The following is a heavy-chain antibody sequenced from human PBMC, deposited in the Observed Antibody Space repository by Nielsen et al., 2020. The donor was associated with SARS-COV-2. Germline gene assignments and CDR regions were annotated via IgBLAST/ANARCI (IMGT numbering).Heavy chain of an antibody. J-gene: IGHJ6*03. Sequence: SETLSLTCTVSGGSISSYYWSWIRQPPGKGLEWIGYIYYSGSTNYNPSLKSRVTISVDTSKNQFSLKLSSVTAADTAVYHCARTGIWYYMDVWGKGTTVTVSS. V-gene: IGHV4-59*01. CDR2: IYYSGST. CDR1: GGSISSYY. CDR3: ARTGIWYYMDV. D-gene: IGHD6-13*01.